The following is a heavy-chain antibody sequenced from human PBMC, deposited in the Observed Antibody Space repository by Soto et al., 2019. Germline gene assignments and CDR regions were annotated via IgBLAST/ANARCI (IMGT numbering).Heavy chain of an antibody. J-gene: IGHJ4*02. Sequence: VQLVQSGTEVKKPGASVKVSCKASGYTFLDFYIHWVRQAPGQGLEWMGFINPSGGDTTYAQQFQGRLTMTRDTSTSTVYMELISLTSEDTAIYYCARDKPFSADYWGQGTLVT. D-gene: IGHD3-3*02. V-gene: IGHV1-46*01. CDR1: GYTFLDFY. CDR3: ARDKPFSADY. CDR2: INPSGGDT.